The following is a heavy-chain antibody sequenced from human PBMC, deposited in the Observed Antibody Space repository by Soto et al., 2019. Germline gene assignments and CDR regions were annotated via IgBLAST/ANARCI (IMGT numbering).Heavy chain of an antibody. CDR1: GFTFRSYS. CDR2: ISSSSSYI. Sequence: GGSLRLSCAASGFTFRSYSINWVRQAPGKGLEWVSSISSSSSYIYYADSVKGRFAISRDNAKNSLYLQMNSLRAEDTAVYYCARDLYYYDCSGYKDIWGQGTMVTVSS. D-gene: IGHD3-22*01. J-gene: IGHJ3*02. CDR3: ARDLYYYDCSGYKDI. V-gene: IGHV3-21*01.